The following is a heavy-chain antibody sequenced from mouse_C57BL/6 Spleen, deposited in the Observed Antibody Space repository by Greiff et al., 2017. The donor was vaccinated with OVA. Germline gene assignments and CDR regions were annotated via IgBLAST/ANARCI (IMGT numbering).Heavy chain of an antibody. D-gene: IGHD1-1*01. V-gene: IGHV1-26*01. CDR3: ARYDFITTVVAPPDY. J-gene: IGHJ2*01. Sequence: EVQRVESGPELVKPGASVKISCKASGYTFTDYYMNWVKQSHGKSLEWIGDINPNNGGTSYNQKFKGKATLTVDKSSSTAYMELRSLTSEDSAVYYCARYDFITTVVAPPDYWGQGTTLTVSS. CDR2: INPNNGGT. CDR1: GYTFTDYY.